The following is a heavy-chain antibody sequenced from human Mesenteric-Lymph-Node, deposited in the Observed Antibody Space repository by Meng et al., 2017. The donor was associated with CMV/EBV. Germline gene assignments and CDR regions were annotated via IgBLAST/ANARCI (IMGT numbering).Heavy chain of an antibody. D-gene: IGHD3-22*01. Sequence: GGSLRLSCAASGFTFDDYAMHWVRQAPGKGLEWVSGISWNSDSIDYADSVKGRFTISRDNAKNSLYLQMNSLRAEDTAVYYCARTYYYDSSGYYSRDYYGMDVWGQGTTVTVSS. V-gene: IGHV3-9*01. J-gene: IGHJ6*02. CDR1: GFTFDDYA. CDR3: ARTYYYDSSGYYSRDYYGMDV. CDR2: ISWNSDSI.